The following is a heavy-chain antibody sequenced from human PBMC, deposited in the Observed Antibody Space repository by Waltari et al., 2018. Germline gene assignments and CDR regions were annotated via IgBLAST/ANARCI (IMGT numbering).Heavy chain of an antibody. J-gene: IGHJ4*02. Sequence: QVQLVQAGAEVKKPGSSVKVSCKASGRTFGRFAISWVRQAAGEGLEWMGGIIPKIGASNYAQKFQGRVTIPADDSTRIAYMEVSSLRFEDTAVYFCATDTSPPYWGQGTLVIVSS. V-gene: IGHV1-69*01. CDR3: ATDTSPPY. CDR1: GRTFGRFA. CDR2: IIPKIGAS. D-gene: IGHD2-2*01.